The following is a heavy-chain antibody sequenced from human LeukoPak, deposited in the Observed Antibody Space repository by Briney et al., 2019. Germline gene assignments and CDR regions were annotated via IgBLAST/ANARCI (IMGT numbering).Heavy chain of an antibody. J-gene: IGHJ4*02. CDR2: IIPIFGTA. CDR3: ASYFYCYDSSGYYSFDY. D-gene: IGHD3-22*01. CDR1: GGTFSSYA. Sequence: SVKVSCKASGGTFSSYAISWVRQAPGQGLEWMGGIIPIFGTANYAQKFQGRVTITADKSTSTAYMELSSLRSEDTAVYYCASYFYCYDSSGYYSFDYWGQGTLVTVSS. V-gene: IGHV1-69*06.